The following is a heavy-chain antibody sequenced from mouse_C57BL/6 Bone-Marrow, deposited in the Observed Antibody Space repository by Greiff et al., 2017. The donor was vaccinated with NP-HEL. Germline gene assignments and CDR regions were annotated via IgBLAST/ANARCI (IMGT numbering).Heavy chain of an antibody. V-gene: IGHV1-64*01. CDR3: ARREQKNYGSDY. D-gene: IGHD1-1*01. CDR1: GYTFTSYW. CDR2: IHPNSGST. J-gene: IGHJ2*01. Sequence: VQLQQPGAELVKPGASVKLSCKASGYTFTSYWMHWVKQRPGQGLEWIGMIHPNSGSTNYNEKFKSKATLTVDKSSSTAYMQLSSLTSEDSAVYYCARREQKNYGSDYWGQGTTLTVSS.